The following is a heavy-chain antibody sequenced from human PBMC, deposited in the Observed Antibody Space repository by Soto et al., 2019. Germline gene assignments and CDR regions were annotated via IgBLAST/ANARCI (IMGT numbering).Heavy chain of an antibody. CDR3: AKDWGNFYSSSFN. Sequence: QVQLVESGGGVVQPGRSLRLSCAASGFTFSSYGMHWVRQAPGKGLEWVAVISYDGSNKYYADSVKGRFTISRDNSKNTLYLQMNSLRAEDTAVYYCAKDWGNFYSSSFNWGQGTLVTVSS. CDR1: GFTFSSYG. CDR2: ISYDGSNK. D-gene: IGHD6-13*01. V-gene: IGHV3-30*18. J-gene: IGHJ4*02.